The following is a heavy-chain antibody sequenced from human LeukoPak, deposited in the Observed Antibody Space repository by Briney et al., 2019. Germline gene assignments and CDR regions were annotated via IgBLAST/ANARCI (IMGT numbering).Heavy chain of an antibody. CDR3: ARHTERTYYYDSSGYYYAVGLDY. D-gene: IGHD3-22*01. CDR1: GGSFSGYY. V-gene: IGHV4-34*01. CDR2: INHSGST. J-gene: IGHJ4*02. Sequence: SETLSLTCAVYGGSFSGYYWSWIRQPPGKGLEWIGEINHSGSTNYNPSLKSRVTISVDTSKNQFSLKLSSVTAADTAVYYCARHTERTYYYDSSGYYYAVGLDYWGQGTLVTVSS.